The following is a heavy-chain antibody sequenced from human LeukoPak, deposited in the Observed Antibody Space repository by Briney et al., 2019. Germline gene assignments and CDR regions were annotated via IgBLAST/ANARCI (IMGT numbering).Heavy chain of an antibody. Sequence: GGSLRLSCAASGFTFSRFWMSWVRQAPGKGLEWMANIKQDGSEKYYVDSVKGRFTISRDNAKNSLYLQMNSLRAEDTAVYYCARAYTYYYDSSGYYPYYFDYWGQGTLVTVSS. J-gene: IGHJ4*02. V-gene: IGHV3-7*01. CDR2: IKQDGSEK. CDR3: ARAYTYYYDSSGYYPYYFDY. D-gene: IGHD3-22*01. CDR1: GFTFSRFW.